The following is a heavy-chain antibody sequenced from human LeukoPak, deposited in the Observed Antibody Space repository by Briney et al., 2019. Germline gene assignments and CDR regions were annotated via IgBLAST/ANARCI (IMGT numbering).Heavy chain of an antibody. V-gene: IGHV3-48*03. D-gene: IGHD3-10*02. Sequence: GGSLRLSCAASGFTFSSYEMSWVRQAPGKGLEWVSYIRSSGSTVYYADSVKGRFTISRDNAKNSLYLQMNRLRAEDTAVYYCAELGITMFGGVWGKGTTVTISS. CDR2: IRSSGSTV. J-gene: IGHJ6*04. CDR3: AELGITMFGGV. CDR1: GFTFSSYE.